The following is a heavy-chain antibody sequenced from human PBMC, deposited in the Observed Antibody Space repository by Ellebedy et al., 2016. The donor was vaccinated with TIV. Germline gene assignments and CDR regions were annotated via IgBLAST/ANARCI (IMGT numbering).Heavy chain of an antibody. Sequence: GESLKISCAASGFTFGDYAMSWFRQAPEKGLEWVGFIRSNAYGGTTEYAASVKVRFTISRDDSKSIAYLQMNSLKTEDTAVYYCTRVLTLPGIEVAGYHDYWGQGTLVTVSS. CDR2: IRSNAYGGTT. CDR1: GFTFGDYA. V-gene: IGHV3-49*03. CDR3: TRVLTLPGIEVAGYHDY. D-gene: IGHD6-19*01. J-gene: IGHJ4*02.